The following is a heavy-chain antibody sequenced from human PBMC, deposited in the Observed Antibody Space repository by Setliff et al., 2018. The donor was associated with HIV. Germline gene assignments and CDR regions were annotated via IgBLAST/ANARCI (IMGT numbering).Heavy chain of an antibody. Sequence: AASVKVSCKASGYIFSVYLMHWVRQAPGQGLEWMGWINPNSGDTKYAQNFQGRVTMTGDTSFSTAYMELRGLRSDDTAVYYCARDLRRYSYGQDAFDIWGQGTKVTVSS. V-gene: IGHV1-2*02. CDR2: INPNSGDT. CDR1: GYIFSVYL. CDR3: ARDLRRYSYGQDAFDI. D-gene: IGHD5-18*01. J-gene: IGHJ3*02.